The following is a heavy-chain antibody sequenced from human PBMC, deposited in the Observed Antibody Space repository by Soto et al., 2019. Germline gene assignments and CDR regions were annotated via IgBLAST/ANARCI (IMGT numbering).Heavy chain of an antibody. CDR1: GFTFSSYG. V-gene: IGHV3-30*18. D-gene: IGHD2-15*01. J-gene: IGHJ4*02. Sequence: QVQLVESGGGVVQPGRSLRLSCAASGFTFSSYGMHWVRQAPGKGLEWVAVISYDGSNKYYADSVKGRFTISRDNSKNTLYLQMNSLRAEDTAVYYCAKANPKTFSGSDAAYYFDYWGQGTLVTVSS. CDR2: ISYDGSNK. CDR3: AKANPKTFSGSDAAYYFDY.